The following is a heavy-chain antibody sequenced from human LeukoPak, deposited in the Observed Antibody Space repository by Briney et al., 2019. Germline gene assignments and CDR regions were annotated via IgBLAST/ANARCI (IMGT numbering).Heavy chain of an antibody. D-gene: IGHD3-10*01. CDR3: ARGYGSGAGVEFDY. CDR2: INPNSGGT. Sequence: ASVKVSCKASGYTFTGYYMHWVRQAPGQGLEWMGWINPNSGGTNYAQKFQGRVTMTRDTSISTAYVELSRLRSDDTAVYYCARGYGSGAGVEFDYWGQGTLVTVSS. V-gene: IGHV1-2*02. CDR1: GYTFTGYY. J-gene: IGHJ4*02.